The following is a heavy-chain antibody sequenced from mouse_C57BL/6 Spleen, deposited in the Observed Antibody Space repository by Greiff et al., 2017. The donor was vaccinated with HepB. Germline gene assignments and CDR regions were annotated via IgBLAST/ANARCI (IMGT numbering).Heavy chain of an antibody. Sequence: VQLQQSGAELVRPGASVTLSCKASGYTFTDYEMHWVKQTPVHGLEWIGAFDPETGGTAYNQKFKGKAILTADKSSSTAYMELRSLTSEDSAVYYCTRRGGSYAMDYWGQGTSVTVSS. CDR1: GYTFTDYE. V-gene: IGHV1-15*01. J-gene: IGHJ4*01. CDR2: FDPETGGT. CDR3: TRRGGSYAMDY.